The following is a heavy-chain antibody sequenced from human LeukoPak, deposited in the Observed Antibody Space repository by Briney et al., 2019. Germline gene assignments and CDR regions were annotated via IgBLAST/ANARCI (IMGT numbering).Heavy chain of an antibody. Sequence: PGGSLRLSCAASGFTFSSYTMNWVRQAPGKGLEWVSGINWNGGSTGYADSVKGRFTISRDNAKNSLYLQMNSLRAEDTALYYCARDGNGYSYGHGGGAFDIWGQGTMVTVSS. V-gene: IGHV3-20*04. CDR3: ARDGNGYSYGHGGGAFDI. D-gene: IGHD5-18*01. CDR2: INWNGGST. J-gene: IGHJ3*02. CDR1: GFTFSSYT.